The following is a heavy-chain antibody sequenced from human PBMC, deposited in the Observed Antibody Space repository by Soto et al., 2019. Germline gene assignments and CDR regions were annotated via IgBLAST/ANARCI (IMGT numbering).Heavy chain of an antibody. V-gene: IGHV3-11*01. CDR3: ARDLSSSWAGYFDY. Sequence: GALRLSCAASGFTFSDYYMSWIRQAPGKGLEWVSYISSSGSTIYYADSVKGRFTISRDNAKNSLYLQMNSLRAEDTAVYYCARDLSSSWAGYFDYWGQGTLVTVSS. J-gene: IGHJ4*02. CDR1: GFTFSDYY. CDR2: ISSSGSTI. D-gene: IGHD6-13*01.